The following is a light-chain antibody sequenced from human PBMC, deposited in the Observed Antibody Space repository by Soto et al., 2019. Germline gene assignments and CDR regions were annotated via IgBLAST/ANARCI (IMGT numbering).Light chain of an antibody. CDR2: KTS. CDR3: QQYDSYSWT. J-gene: IGKJ1*01. V-gene: IGKV1-5*03. CDR1: QSVNTW. Sequence: DIPMTQSPSTLSASVGDRVTITCRASQSVNTWLAWYQQKPGKAPNLLIYKTSTLESGVPSRFSGSGSGTEFTLTIDSLQSEDFATYYCQQYDSYSWTFGQGTKVEV.